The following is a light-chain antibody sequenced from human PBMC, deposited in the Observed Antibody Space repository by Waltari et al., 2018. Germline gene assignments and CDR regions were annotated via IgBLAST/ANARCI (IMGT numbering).Light chain of an antibody. J-gene: IGLJ3*02. V-gene: IGLV2-11*01. Sequence: QSALTQPRSVSGSPGQSVTISCTGTNSDVGGYKYVSCYQLHPGKAPKLMIYDVTKRPSGVSDRFSGSKSGNTASLTISGLQTDDEADYYCCSYAGFSWVFGGGTELTVL. CDR3: CSYAGFSWV. CDR1: NSDVGGYKY. CDR2: DVT.